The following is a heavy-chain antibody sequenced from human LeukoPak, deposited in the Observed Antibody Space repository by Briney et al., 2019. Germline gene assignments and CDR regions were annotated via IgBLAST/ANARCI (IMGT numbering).Heavy chain of an antibody. J-gene: IGHJ4*02. Sequence: GGSLRLSCAASGFTVSTNYMSWVRQAPGKGLEWVSVIYSGGSTYYADSVKGRFTISRDNSKNTLYLQMNSLRAEDTAVYYCAAAVQWLRYVYWGQGTLVTVSS. CDR3: AAAVQWLRYVY. V-gene: IGHV3-53*01. CDR1: GFTVSTNY. CDR2: IYSGGST. D-gene: IGHD5-12*01.